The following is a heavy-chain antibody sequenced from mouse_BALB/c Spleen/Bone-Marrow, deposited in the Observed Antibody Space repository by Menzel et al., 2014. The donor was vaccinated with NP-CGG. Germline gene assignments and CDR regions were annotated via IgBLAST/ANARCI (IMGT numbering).Heavy chain of an antibody. CDR1: GFTFSNYG. CDR2: ISGGGSYT. CDR3: ARHAYYDQTEVSFVY. V-gene: IGHV5-9-2*01. Sequence: EVKLQESGGGLVKSGGSLKLSCAASGFTFSNYGMSWVRQTPEKRLEWVATISGGGSYTFYSDSVKGRFTISRDNAKNNLYLRLSSLRSEDTALYYCARHAYYDQTEVSFVYWGQGTLVTVSA. J-gene: IGHJ3*01. D-gene: IGHD2-4*01.